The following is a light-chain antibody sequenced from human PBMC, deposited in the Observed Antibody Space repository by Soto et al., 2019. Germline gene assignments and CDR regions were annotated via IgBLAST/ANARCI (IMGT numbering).Light chain of an antibody. J-gene: IGKJ4*01. CDR2: GAS. CDR3: QQDGSSPSLT. CDR1: QSVSSSY. V-gene: IGKV3-20*01. Sequence: EIVLTQSPGTLSLSPGERATLSCRASQSVSSSYLAWYQQKPGQAPRLLIYGASSRATGIPDRFSGSGSGTDFTLTISRLEPEDFAVYYCQQDGSSPSLTFGGGTKVESK.